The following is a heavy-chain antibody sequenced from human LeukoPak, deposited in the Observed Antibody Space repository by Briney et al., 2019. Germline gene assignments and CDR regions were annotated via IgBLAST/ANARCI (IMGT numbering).Heavy chain of an antibody. Sequence: PSETLSLTCTVSGYSISSDYYWGWIRQPPGKKLEWIVSIHYSGYTYYNQSLNSRVTKSVDMSKNQFSLKLSSVTGADTAVYYCARDVGDCSGGSCYSWFDPWGQGTLVTVSS. CDR1: GYSISSDYY. D-gene: IGHD2-15*01. CDR3: ARDVGDCSGGSCYSWFDP. V-gene: IGHV4-38-2*02. CDR2: IHYSGYT. J-gene: IGHJ5*02.